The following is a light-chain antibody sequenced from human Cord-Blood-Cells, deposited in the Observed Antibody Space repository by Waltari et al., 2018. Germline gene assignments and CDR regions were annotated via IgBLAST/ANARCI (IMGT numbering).Light chain of an antibody. CDR1: KLVDKY. CDR2: QDS. Sequence: SYELTQPPSVSVSPGQTASITCSGDKLVDKYACWYQQKPGPSPVLVIYQDSKRPSGIPERFSGSNSGNTATLTISGTQAMDEADYYCQAWDSSTAVFGTGTKVTVL. V-gene: IGLV3-1*01. J-gene: IGLJ1*01. CDR3: QAWDSSTAV.